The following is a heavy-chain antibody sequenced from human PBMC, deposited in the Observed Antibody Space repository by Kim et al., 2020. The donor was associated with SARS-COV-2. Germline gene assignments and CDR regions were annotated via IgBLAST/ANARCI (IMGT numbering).Heavy chain of an antibody. CDR3: AKEGTGIAANFDY. D-gene: IGHD6-13*01. J-gene: IGHJ4*02. Sequence: YADSVKGRITNSRDNSKNTLYLQMNRLRAEDAAVYYCAKEGTGIAANFDYWGQGTLVTVSS. V-gene: IGHV3-30*02.